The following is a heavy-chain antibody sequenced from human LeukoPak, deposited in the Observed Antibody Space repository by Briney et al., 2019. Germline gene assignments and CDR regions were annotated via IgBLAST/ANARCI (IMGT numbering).Heavy chain of an antibody. J-gene: IGHJ6*03. Sequence: ASVTVSCKASGYTFTGYYMHWVRQAPGQGLEWMGWINPNSGGTNYAQKFQGRVTITRDTSISTAYMELSRLRSDDTAVYYCARDQGLMVREDYYYYYMDVWGKGTTVTISS. D-gene: IGHD3-10*01. CDR1: GYTFTGYY. CDR2: INPNSGGT. V-gene: IGHV1-2*02. CDR3: ARDQGLMVREDYYYYYMDV.